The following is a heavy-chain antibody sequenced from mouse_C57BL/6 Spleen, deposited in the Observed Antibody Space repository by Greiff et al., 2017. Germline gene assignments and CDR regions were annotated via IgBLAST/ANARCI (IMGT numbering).Heavy chain of an antibody. CDR2: IYPGSGST. J-gene: IGHJ2*01. CDR3: AREDYDYDGGFDY. V-gene: IGHV1-55*01. Sequence: QVHVKQPGAELVKPGASVKMSCKASGYTFTSYWITWVKQRPGQGLEWIGDIYPGSGSTNYNEKFKSKATLTVDTSSSTAYMQLSSLTSEDSAVYYCAREDYDYDGGFDYWGQGTTLTVSS. CDR1: GYTFTSYW. D-gene: IGHD2-4*01.